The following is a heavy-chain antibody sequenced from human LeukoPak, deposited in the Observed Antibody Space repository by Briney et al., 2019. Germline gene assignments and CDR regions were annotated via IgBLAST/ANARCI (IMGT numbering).Heavy chain of an antibody. CDR3: ARDRRPLTGYNAQDY. CDR2: IDWNSRST. V-gene: IGHV3-9*01. CDR1: GFTFDDYA. Sequence: GGSLRLSCAASGFTFDDYAMQWVRLSPEKGLEWVSRIDWNSRSTVYADSVRGRFTISRDNAKNALYLQMNSLRPEDTALYYCARDRRPLTGYNAQDYWGQGTLVTVSS. J-gene: IGHJ4*02. D-gene: IGHD3-9*01.